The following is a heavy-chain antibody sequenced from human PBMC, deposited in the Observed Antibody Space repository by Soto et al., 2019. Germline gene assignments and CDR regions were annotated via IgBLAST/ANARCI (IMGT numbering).Heavy chain of an antibody. V-gene: IGHV4-59*01. D-gene: IGHD3-16*02. J-gene: IGHJ4*02. CDR2: IYYSGST. Sequence: PGKGLEWIGYIYYSGSTNYNPSLKSRVTISVDTSKNQFSLKLSSVTATDTAVYYCARGEPTPYDYVWGSYPDYWGQGTLVTVSS. CDR3: ARGEPTPYDYVWGSYPDY.